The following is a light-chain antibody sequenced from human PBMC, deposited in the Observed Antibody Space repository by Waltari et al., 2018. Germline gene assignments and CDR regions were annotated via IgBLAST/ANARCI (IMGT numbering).Light chain of an antibody. CDR3: QQYSKWPIT. J-gene: IGKJ5*01. Sequence: EIMMTQSPATLSVSPAERVTLSCRASQSVITKLGWYQQKAGQAPSLLIYGASTRATGIPARFSGSGSGTEFTLTISSLESEDFAVYYCQQYSKWPITFGQGTRLEIK. CDR2: GAS. V-gene: IGKV3D-15*01. CDR1: QSVITK.